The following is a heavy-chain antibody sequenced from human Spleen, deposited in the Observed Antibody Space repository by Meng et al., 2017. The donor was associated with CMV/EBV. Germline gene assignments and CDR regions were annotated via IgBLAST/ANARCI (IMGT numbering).Heavy chain of an antibody. D-gene: IGHD6-13*01. CDR1: GFTFSSYA. V-gene: IGHV3-64*02. CDR3: ARGDYWAAAGTRSDY. CDR2: ISSNGGST. Sequence: GESLKISCAASGFTFSSYAMHWVRQAPGKGLEYVSAISSNGGSTYYADSVKGRFTISRDNSKNTLYLQMGSLRPEDMAVYYCARGDYWAAAGTRSDYWGQGTLVTVSS. J-gene: IGHJ4*02.